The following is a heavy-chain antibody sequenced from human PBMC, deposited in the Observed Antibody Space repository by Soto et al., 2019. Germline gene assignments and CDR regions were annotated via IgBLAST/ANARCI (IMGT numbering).Heavy chain of an antibody. CDR1: GFTFSSYG. D-gene: IGHD3-3*01. J-gene: IGHJ6*02. CDR3: ARAPGDYDFWSGYLYYYYGMDV. V-gene: IGHV3-33*01. Sequence: GGSLRLSCAASGFTFSSYGMHWVRQAPGKGLEWVAVIWYDGSNKYYADSVKGRFTISRDNSKNTLYLQMNSLRAEDTAVCYCARAPGDYDFWSGYLYYYYGMDVWGQGTTVTVSS. CDR2: IWYDGSNK.